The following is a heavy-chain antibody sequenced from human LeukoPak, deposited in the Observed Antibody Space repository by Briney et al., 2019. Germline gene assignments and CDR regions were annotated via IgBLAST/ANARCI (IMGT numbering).Heavy chain of an antibody. CDR2: INGGNGNT. D-gene: IGHD6-19*01. J-gene: IGHJ4*02. Sequence: WASVKVSCKASGFSFTNYAIHWVRQAPGQRLEWMGWINGGNGNTKYSQEFQGRVTIFRDTSATTAYMELSSLKSEDTAVYFCARAGGIAVAGGDHYFDYWGQGTLVTVSS. CDR1: GFSFTNYA. V-gene: IGHV1-3*01. CDR3: ARAGGIAVAGGDHYFDY.